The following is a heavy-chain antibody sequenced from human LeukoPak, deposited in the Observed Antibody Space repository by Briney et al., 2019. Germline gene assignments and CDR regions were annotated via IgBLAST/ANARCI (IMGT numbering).Heavy chain of an antibody. J-gene: IGHJ4*02. CDR3: TRTYNIRYFDT. CDR2: IWSGASNT. Sequence: GGSLRLSCAASGFIFSSYGMHWVRQAPGKGLEWVAVIWSGASNTYYVDSVKGRFTISRDNSKNTLFLQMNSLRAEDTVVYYCTRTYNIRYFDTWGQGTLVTVSS. D-gene: IGHD3-9*01. V-gene: IGHV3-33*01. CDR1: GFIFSSYG.